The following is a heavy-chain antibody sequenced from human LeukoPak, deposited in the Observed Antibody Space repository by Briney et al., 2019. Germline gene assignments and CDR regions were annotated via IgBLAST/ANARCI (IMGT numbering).Heavy chain of an antibody. V-gene: IGHV4-30-2*01. Sequence: SETLSLTCAVSGGSISSGGYSWSWIRQPPGKGLEWIVYIYHSGSTYYNPSLKSRVTISVDRSKNQFSLKLSSVTAADTAVYFCARGSWGYYFDYWGQGTLVTVSS. CDR3: ARGSWGYYFDY. D-gene: IGHD3-16*01. CDR2: IYHSGST. J-gene: IGHJ4*02. CDR1: GGSISSGGYS.